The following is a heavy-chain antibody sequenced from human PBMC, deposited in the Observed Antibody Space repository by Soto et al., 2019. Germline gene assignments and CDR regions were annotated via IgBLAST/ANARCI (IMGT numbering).Heavy chain of an antibody. CDR2: VSYDGNNQ. J-gene: IGHJ4*02. CDR1: GFIFSNYA. V-gene: IGHV3-30*04. CDR3: TRDRVYSYDNSGYYNFDY. D-gene: IGHD3-22*01. Sequence: QVQLVESGGGVVQPGRSLRVSCAASGFIFSNYAMHWVRQAPGKGLEWVAVVSYDGNNQFYAESVKGRFTISRDSSKTTHYLQMTNLREEDTAVYYCTRDRVYSYDNSGYYNFDYWGQGTLVIVSS.